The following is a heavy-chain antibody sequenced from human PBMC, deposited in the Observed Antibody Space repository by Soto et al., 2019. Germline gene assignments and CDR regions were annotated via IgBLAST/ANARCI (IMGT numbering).Heavy chain of an antibody. CDR3: ARKGVTRDSRFFDP. CDR1: GGTFSSYA. V-gene: IGHV1-69*06. Sequence: SVKVSCKASGGTFSSYAISWVRQAPGQGLEWMGGIIPIFGTANYAQKFQGRVTITADKSTSTAYMELSSLRSEDTAVYYCARKGVTRDSRFFDPWGQGILVTVSS. D-gene: IGHD3-22*01. CDR2: IIPIFGTA. J-gene: IGHJ5*02.